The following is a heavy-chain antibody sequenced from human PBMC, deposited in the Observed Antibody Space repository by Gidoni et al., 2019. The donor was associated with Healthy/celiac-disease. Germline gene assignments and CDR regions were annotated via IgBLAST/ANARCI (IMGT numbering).Heavy chain of an antibody. CDR3: ARDDQWEPGY. J-gene: IGHJ4*02. V-gene: IGHV3-48*03. Sequence: EVQLVESGGGLVQPGGSLRRYCAASGFTFSSYEMNWVRQAPGKGLNLVSYISSSGSTIYYADSVKGRFTISRDNAKNSLYLQMNSLRAEDTAVYYCARDDQWEPGYWGQGTLVTVSS. CDR1: GFTFSSYE. D-gene: IGHD1-26*01. CDR2: ISSSGSTI.